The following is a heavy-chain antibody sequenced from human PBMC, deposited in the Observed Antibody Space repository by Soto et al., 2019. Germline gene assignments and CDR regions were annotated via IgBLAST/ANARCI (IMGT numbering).Heavy chain of an antibody. J-gene: IGHJ4*02. Sequence: EVQLVESGGGLVQPGGSLRLSCAASGFSFSDYYINWVRQAPGKGLEWVGRTRNKASSYTTDYAAFVKGRFTISRDDSKSLIYLQMNSLKTEDTAVYYCAREGSSSGPDYEYWGQGTLVTVSS. V-gene: IGHV3-72*01. D-gene: IGHD3-22*01. CDR1: GFSFSDYY. CDR2: TRNKASSYTT. CDR3: AREGSSSGPDYEY.